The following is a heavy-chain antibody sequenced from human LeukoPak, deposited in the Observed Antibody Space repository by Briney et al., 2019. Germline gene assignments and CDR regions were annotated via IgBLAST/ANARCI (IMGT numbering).Heavy chain of an antibody. Sequence: SETLSLTCAVSGGSISSGGYSWSWIRQPPGKGLEWIGYIYYSGSTYYNPSLKSRVTISVDTSKNQFSLKLSSVTAAGTAVYYCARAVSPYYYMDVWGKGTTVTVSS. J-gene: IGHJ6*03. CDR3: ARAVSPYYYMDV. D-gene: IGHD2-8*01. CDR2: IYYSGST. V-gene: IGHV4-30-4*07. CDR1: GGSISSGGYS.